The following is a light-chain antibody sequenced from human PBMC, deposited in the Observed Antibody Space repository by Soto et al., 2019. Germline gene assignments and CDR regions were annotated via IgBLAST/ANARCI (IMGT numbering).Light chain of an antibody. V-gene: IGKV3-11*01. Sequence: EVVLTQSPATLSLSPGDRATLSCRASQSVFGYLAWYQHKPGQAPRLLIYDAYKRATGVPARFSGSGSETDFTLIISSLEPEDFAACYCQQRSDSPPLTFGGGTKVDIK. CDR3: QQRSDSPPLT. CDR2: DAY. CDR1: QSVFGY. J-gene: IGKJ4*01.